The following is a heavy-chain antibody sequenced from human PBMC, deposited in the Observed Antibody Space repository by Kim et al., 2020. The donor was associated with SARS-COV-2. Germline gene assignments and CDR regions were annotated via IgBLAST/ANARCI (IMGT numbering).Heavy chain of an antibody. CDR1: GGSISSSSYY. CDR3: ARHSIGASWKWIPGPWHQEWGGGMDV. Sequence: SETLSLTCTVSGGSISSSSYYWGWIRQPPGKGLEWIGSIYYSGSTYYNPSLKSRVTISVDTSKNQFSLKLSSVTAADTAVYYCARHSIGASWKWIPGPWHQEWGGGMDVWGQGTTVTVSS. V-gene: IGHV4-39*01. CDR2: IYYSGST. D-gene: IGHD5-18*01. J-gene: IGHJ6*02.